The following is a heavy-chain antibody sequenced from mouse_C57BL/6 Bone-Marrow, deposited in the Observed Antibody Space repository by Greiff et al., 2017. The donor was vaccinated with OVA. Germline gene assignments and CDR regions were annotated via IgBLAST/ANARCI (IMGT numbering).Heavy chain of an antibody. CDR2: ISRGGDYI. CDR3: TRVLLGDAMDY. V-gene: IGHV5-9-1*02. D-gene: IGHD4-1*01. Sequence: EVKLMESGEGLVKPGGSLKLSCAASGFTFSSYAMSWVRQTPEKRLEWVAYISRGGDYIYYADTVKGRFTISRDNARNTLYLQMSSLKSEDTAMYYCTRVLLGDAMDYWGQGTSVTVSS. CDR1: GFTFSSYA. J-gene: IGHJ4*01.